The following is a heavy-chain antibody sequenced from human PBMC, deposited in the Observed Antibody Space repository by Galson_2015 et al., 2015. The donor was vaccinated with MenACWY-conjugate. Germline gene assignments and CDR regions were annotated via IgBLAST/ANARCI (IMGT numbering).Heavy chain of an antibody. CDR2: IDWCDNR. V-gene: IGHV2-70*11. Sequence: LVKPTQTLTLTCTFSGFSLSTYEMCIYWVRQPPGKALEWLGRIDWCDNRYYTTSLKTRLTISKDTSTNQVVLTMTNVDPVDTATYFCARMHIVLDATDAFDIWGQGTMVTVSS. J-gene: IGHJ3*02. D-gene: IGHD3-22*01. CDR1: GFSLSTYEMC. CDR3: ARMHIVLDATDAFDI.